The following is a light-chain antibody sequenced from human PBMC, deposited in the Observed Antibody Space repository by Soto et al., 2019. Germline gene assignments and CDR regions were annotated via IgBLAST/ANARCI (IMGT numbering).Light chain of an antibody. CDR3: QQTYDNPRT. J-gene: IGKJ1*01. CDR1: QNIDTY. CDR2: AAS. V-gene: IGKV1-39*01. Sequence: DIQVTQSPSSLSASVGDRITITCRTSQNIDTYLNWYQQNPGKAPKLLISAASRLQSGVPSRFSGSGSGTAFTLTITSLQAEDFATYYCQQTYDNPRTFGQGTKV.